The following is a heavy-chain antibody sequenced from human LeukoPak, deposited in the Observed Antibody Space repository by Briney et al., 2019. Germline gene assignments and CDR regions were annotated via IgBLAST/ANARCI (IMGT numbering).Heavy chain of an antibody. CDR2: IYSGGST. Sequence: GGSLRLSCAASGFTVSSNYMSWVRQAPGKGLEWVSVIYSGGSTYYADSVKGRFTISRDNSKNTLYLQMNSLRAEDTAVYYCAKAPWYYYDSSGFFDYWGQGTLVTVSS. CDR3: AKAPWYYYDSSGFFDY. CDR1: GFTVSSNY. J-gene: IGHJ4*02. V-gene: IGHV3-53*01. D-gene: IGHD3-22*01.